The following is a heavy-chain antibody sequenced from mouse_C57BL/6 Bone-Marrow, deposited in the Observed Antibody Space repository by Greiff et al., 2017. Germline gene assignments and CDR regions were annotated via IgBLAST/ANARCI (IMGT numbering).Heavy chain of an antibody. J-gene: IGHJ2*01. CDR2: ISYDGSN. V-gene: IGHV3-6*01. D-gene: IGHD2-1*01. CDR1: GYSITSGYY. Sequence: EVKLMESGPGLVKPSQSLSLTCSVTGYSITSGYYWNWIRQFPGNKLEWMGYISYDGSNNYNPSLKNRISITRDTSKNQFFLKLNSVTTEDTATYYCARALTTSEGYWGQGTTLTVSS. CDR3: ARALTTSEGY.